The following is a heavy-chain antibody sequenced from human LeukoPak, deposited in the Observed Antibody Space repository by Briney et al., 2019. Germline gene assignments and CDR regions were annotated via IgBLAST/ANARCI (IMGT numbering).Heavy chain of an antibody. D-gene: IGHD3-22*01. CDR3: ARDAHYYDPFPAYFDF. Sequence: SETLSLTCTVSGYSISRFYCTWIRQPPGKGLEWIGYIQNSGNTNYNPSLKGRVSISLDTSKNQFSLSLSSVTAADTAVYFCARDAHYYDPFPAYFDFWGQGTLVTVSS. V-gene: IGHV4-59*12. CDR2: IQNSGNT. CDR1: GYSISRFY. J-gene: IGHJ4*02.